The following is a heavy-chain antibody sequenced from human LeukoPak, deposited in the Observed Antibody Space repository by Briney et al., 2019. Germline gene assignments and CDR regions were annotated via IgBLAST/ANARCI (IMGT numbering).Heavy chain of an antibody. CDR2: INGNSKYI. CDR1: GFTFSSHT. Sequence: PGGSLRLSCAASGFTFSSHTMNWVPQAPGKGLEWVSSINGNSKYIYQADSVKGRFTISRDNAKNSLYLQMNSLRADDTALYYCARVSTMGWDWGQGTLVTVSS. J-gene: IGHJ4*02. CDR3: ARVSTMGWD. D-gene: IGHD3-10*01. V-gene: IGHV3-21*06.